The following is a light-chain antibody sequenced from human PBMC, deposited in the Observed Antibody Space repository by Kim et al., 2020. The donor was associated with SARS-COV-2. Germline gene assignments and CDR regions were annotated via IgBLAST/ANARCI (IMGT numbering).Light chain of an antibody. CDR1: KLGDKY. Sequence: SYELTQPPSVSVSPGHTASITCSGDKLGDKYACWYQQKPGQSPVLVIYQDSKRPSGIPERFSGSNSGNTATLTISGTQAMDEADYYCQAWDSSTDVVFGGGTQLTVL. CDR3: QAWDSSTDVV. J-gene: IGLJ2*01. V-gene: IGLV3-1*01. CDR2: QDS.